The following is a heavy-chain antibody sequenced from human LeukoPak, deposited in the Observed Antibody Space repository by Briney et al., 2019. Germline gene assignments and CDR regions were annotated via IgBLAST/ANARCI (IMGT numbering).Heavy chain of an antibody. V-gene: IGHV4-61*02. CDR2: IYTSGST. Sequence: SQTLSLTCTVSGGSISSGSYYWSWIRQPAGKGLEWIGRIYTSGSTNYNPSLKSRFTISVDTSKNQFSLKLSSVTAADTAVYSGARDRLDYDCSDPWGQETLVTVSS. J-gene: IGHJ5*02. CDR3: ARDRLDYDCSDP. D-gene: IGHD4/OR15-4a*01. CDR1: GGSISSGSYY.